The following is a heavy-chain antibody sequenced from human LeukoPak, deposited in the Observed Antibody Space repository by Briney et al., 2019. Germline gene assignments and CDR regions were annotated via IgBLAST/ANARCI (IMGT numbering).Heavy chain of an antibody. Sequence: ASVKVSFKASGYTFTSYDINWVRQATGQGLEWMGWMNPNSGNTGYAQKFQGRVTMTRNTSISTAYMELSSLRSEDTAVYYCARGEFTMVRGVIDLEVSYYYGMDVWGQGTTVTVSS. D-gene: IGHD3-10*01. CDR1: GYTFTSYD. CDR2: MNPNSGNT. CDR3: ARGEFTMVRGVIDLEVSYYYGMDV. J-gene: IGHJ6*02. V-gene: IGHV1-8*01.